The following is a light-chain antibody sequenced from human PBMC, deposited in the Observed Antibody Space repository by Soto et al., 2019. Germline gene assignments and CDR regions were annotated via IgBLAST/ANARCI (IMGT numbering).Light chain of an antibody. CDR3: QQLNTYPPWT. CDR1: QGISSY. CDR2: AAS. V-gene: IGKV1-9*01. Sequence: DIQLTQSPSFLSASVGDRVTITCRASQGISSYLAWYQQKPGKAPELLIYAASTLQSGVPSSFSGSGSGTDFTRTISSLQPEDSATYYCQQLNTYPPWTFGQGTKVEIK. J-gene: IGKJ1*01.